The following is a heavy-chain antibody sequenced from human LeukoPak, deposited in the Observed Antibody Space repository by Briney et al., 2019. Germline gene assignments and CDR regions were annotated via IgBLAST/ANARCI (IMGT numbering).Heavy chain of an antibody. V-gene: IGHV1-69*13. CDR1: GGTFSSYA. J-gene: IGHJ6*03. Sequence: SVKVSCKASGGTFSSYAISWVRQAPGQGLEWMGGIIPIFGTANYAQKFQGRVTITADESTSTAYMELSSLRSEDTAVYYCARAMVRGVITVNYYYYYMDVWGKGTTVTVSS. CDR3: ARAMVRGVITVNYYYYYMDV. D-gene: IGHD3-10*01. CDR2: IIPIFGTA.